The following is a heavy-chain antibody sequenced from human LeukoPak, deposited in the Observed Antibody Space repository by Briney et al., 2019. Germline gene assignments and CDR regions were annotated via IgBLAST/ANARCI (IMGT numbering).Heavy chain of an antibody. CDR1: GFTVSNNY. Sequence: GGSLRLSCAASGFTVSNNYMTWVRQAAGKGLEWVSIIYGDGATHYADSVKGRFIISRDNSKNTLDLQMHSLRVEDTAVYYCATHDVVVPAAYDSYYYNVYVWGQGTTVTVSS. CDR2: IYGDGAT. J-gene: IGHJ6*02. V-gene: IGHV3-66*01. CDR3: ATHDVVVPAAYDSYYYNVYV. D-gene: IGHD2-2*01.